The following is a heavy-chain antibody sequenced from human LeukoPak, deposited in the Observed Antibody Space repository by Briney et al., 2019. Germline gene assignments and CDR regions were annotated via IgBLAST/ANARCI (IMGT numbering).Heavy chain of an antibody. Sequence: SETLSLTCTVSGGSISSSSYYWGWLRQPPGKGLEWIGSIYYSGSTYYNPSLKSRVTISVDTSKNQFPLKLSSVTAADTAVYYCARGKSIKYDILTGSGYYFDYWGQGTLVTVSS. CDR3: ARGKSIKYDILTGSGYYFDY. CDR2: IYYSGST. D-gene: IGHD3-9*01. J-gene: IGHJ4*02. CDR1: GGSISSSSYY. V-gene: IGHV4-39*01.